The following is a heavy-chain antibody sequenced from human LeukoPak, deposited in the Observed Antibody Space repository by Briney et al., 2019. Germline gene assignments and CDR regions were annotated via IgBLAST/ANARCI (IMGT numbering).Heavy chain of an antibody. D-gene: IGHD3-10*01. CDR1: GFTFSSYW. Sequence: GGSLRLSCAASGFTFSSYWMSWVRQAPGKGLEWVANIKKDGSEKYSVDSVKGRFTISRDNAKKSLYLQMNSLRAEDTAVYYCAKDGVREYYYGSGSLTAFDYWGQGTLVTVSS. J-gene: IGHJ4*02. CDR2: IKKDGSEK. CDR3: AKDGVREYYYGSGSLTAFDY. V-gene: IGHV3-7*03.